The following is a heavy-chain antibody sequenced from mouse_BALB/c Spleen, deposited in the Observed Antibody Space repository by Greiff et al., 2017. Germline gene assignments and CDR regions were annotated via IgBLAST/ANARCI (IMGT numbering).Heavy chain of an antibody. J-gene: IGHJ3*01. CDR2: IDPANGNT. Sequence: VQLQQSGAELVKPGASVKLSCTASGFNIKDTYMHWVKQRPEQGLEWIGRIDPANGNTKYDPKFQGKATITADTSTNTAYLQLSSLTSEDTAVYYCARDSYYPGWFAYWGQGTLVTVSA. D-gene: IGHD2-12*01. CDR1: GFNIKDTY. CDR3: ARDSYYPGWFAY. V-gene: IGHV14-3*02.